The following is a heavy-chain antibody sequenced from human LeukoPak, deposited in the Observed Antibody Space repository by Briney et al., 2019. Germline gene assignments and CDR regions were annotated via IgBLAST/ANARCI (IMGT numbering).Heavy chain of an antibody. CDR1: SGSISSYY. Sequence: SETLSLTCTVSSGSISSYYWGWIRQPPGKGLEWIACISYSGSTKYNPSLKSRVTISVDTSKNQLSLKLSSVTAADTAVYYCAREPGFDSSGYLNWFDPWGQGTLVTVSS. CDR3: AREPGFDSSGYLNWFDP. V-gene: IGHV4-59*01. J-gene: IGHJ5*02. D-gene: IGHD3-22*01. CDR2: ISYSGST.